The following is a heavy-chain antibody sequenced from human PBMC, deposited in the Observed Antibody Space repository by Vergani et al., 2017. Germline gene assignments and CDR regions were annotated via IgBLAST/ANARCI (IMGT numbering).Heavy chain of an antibody. Sequence: QVQLVQSGAEVKKPGSSVKVSCKASGGTFSSYTISWVRQAPGQGLEWMGGIIPIFGTANYAQKFQGRVTITADESTSTAYMELSSLRSEDTAVYYCARGRYSYGPNYYYYYYMDVWGKGTTVTVSS. D-gene: IGHD5-18*01. CDR2: IIPIFGTA. CDR3: ARGRYSYGPNYYYYYYMDV. J-gene: IGHJ6*03. V-gene: IGHV1-69*01. CDR1: GGTFSSYT.